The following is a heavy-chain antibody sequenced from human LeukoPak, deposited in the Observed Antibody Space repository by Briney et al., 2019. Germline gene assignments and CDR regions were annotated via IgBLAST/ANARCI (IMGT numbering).Heavy chain of an antibody. CDR3: AKDWYYYGSGSYYSGPLDY. D-gene: IGHD3-10*01. J-gene: IGHJ4*02. Sequence: GGSLRLSCAASGFTFSSYAMSWVRQAPGKGLEWVSAISGSGGSTYYAASEKGRFTISRDKSKNTLYLQMNSLRAEDTAVYYCAKDWYYYGSGSYYSGPLDYWGQGTLVTVSS. V-gene: IGHV3-23*01. CDR2: ISGSGGST. CDR1: GFTFSSYA.